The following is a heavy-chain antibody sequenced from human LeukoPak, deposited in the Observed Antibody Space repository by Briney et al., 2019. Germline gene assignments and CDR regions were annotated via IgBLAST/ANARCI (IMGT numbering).Heavy chain of an antibody. CDR1: GGSISSYY. Sequence: SETLSLTCTVSGGSISSYYWSWIRQPAGKGLEWIGHIYTSGSTNYNPSLRSRVTMSVDTSKNQFSLKLNSVTAADTAVYYCARDGGSSRAYYYMDVWGKGTTVTVSS. CDR2: IYTSGST. J-gene: IGHJ6*03. V-gene: IGHV4-4*07. D-gene: IGHD6-13*01. CDR3: ARDGGSSRAYYYMDV.